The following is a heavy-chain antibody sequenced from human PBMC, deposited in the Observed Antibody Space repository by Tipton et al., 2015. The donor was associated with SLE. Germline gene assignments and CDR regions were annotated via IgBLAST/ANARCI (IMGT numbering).Heavy chain of an antibody. J-gene: IGHJ4*02. CDR2: IHYTGST. CDR3: ARGERSSMPDC. Sequence: GLVKPSETLSLTCTVSGGSISSRSYYWGWIRQPPGKGLEWIGSIHYTGSTYYNPSLRSRLSISIDTSNNQFSLKLNSVTAADTAVYYCARGERSSMPDCWGQGTLVTVSS. V-gene: IGHV4-39*07. D-gene: IGHD2-2*01. CDR1: GGSISSRSYY.